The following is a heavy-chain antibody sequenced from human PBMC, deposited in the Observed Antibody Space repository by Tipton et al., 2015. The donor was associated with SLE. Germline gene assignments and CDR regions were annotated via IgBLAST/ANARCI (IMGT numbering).Heavy chain of an antibody. D-gene: IGHD5-18*01. V-gene: IGHV4-34*01. CDR3: ATRGYSYGYYWYFDL. J-gene: IGHJ2*01. CDR1: GGSLSGYY. Sequence: LSLTCAVYGGSLSGYYWSWIRQPPGKGLEWIGEINHSGSTNYNPSLKSRVTISVDTSKNQFSLKLSSVTAADTAVYYCATRGYSYGYYWYFDLWGRGTLVTVSS. CDR2: INHSGST.